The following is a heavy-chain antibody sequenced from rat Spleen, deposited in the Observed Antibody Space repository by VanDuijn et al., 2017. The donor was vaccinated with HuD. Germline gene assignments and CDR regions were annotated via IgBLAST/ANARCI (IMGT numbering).Heavy chain of an antibody. CDR2: ISSAGST. D-gene: IGHD1-9*01. CDR3: ARYGYNLFDY. Sequence: EVQLQESGPGLVKPSQSLSLTCSVTGYSITSTFRWNWIRKFPGNKLEWMGYISSAGSTNYNPSLKSRISITRDTSKNQFFLQLNSVTTEDTATYYCARYGYNLFDYWGQGVMVTVSS. J-gene: IGHJ2*01. CDR1: GYSITSTFR. V-gene: IGHV3-3*01.